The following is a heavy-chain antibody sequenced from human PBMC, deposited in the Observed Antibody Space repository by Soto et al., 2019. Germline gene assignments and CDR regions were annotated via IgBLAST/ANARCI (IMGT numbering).Heavy chain of an antibody. Sequence: GSLRLSCAASGFTFSSYAMSWVRQAPGKGLEWVSAISGSGGSTYYADSVKGRFTISRDNSKNTLYLQMNSLRAEDTAVYYCAKDLFHDSSGYYPYYYGMDVWGQGTTVTVSS. CDR3: AKDLFHDSSGYYPYYYGMDV. J-gene: IGHJ6*02. V-gene: IGHV3-23*01. CDR1: GFTFSSYA. D-gene: IGHD3-22*01. CDR2: ISGSGGST.